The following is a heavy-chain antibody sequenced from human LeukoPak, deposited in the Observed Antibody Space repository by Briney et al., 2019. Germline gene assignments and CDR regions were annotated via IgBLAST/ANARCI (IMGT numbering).Heavy chain of an antibody. CDR2: INPSGGGT. CDR3: ARDSHMVRGGSIDAFGF. D-gene: IGHD3-10*01. Sequence: ASVTVSCKASGYTFNRYYVHWVRQAPGQGLEWMGIINPSGGGTRYAQKFQDRITMTWDTSTSTVYMELSSLRSEDTAVYYCARDSHMVRGGSIDAFGFWGQGTMVTVSS. J-gene: IGHJ3*01. V-gene: IGHV1-46*02. CDR1: GYTFNRYY.